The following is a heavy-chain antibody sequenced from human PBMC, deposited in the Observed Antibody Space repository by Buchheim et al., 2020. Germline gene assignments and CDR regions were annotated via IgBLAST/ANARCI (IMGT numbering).Heavy chain of an antibody. Sequence: QVQLVESGGGVVQPGGSMRLSCAASGFTFSNYGMNWVRQAPGKGLEWVAVISYDGTSQYYADSAKGRFTFSRDNSKNTMYLQMNSLRAEDTAVYYCAKEERGTSAGAYYFDYWGQGTL. J-gene: IGHJ4*02. V-gene: IGHV3-30*18. CDR3: AKEERGTSAGAYYFDY. D-gene: IGHD2-2*01. CDR2: ISYDGTSQ. CDR1: GFTFSNYG.